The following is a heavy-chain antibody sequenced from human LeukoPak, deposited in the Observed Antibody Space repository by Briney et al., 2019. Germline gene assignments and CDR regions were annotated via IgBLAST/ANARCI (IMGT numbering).Heavy chain of an antibody. D-gene: IGHD3-22*01. J-gene: IGHJ4*02. Sequence: GGSLRLSCAASGLTFSNYAMTWVRQAPGKGLEWVSAISGSGGSTYYVDSVKGRFTISRDNSENTLYLQMNSLRADDTAVYYCAKELRSSGFFDYWGQGTLVTVSS. CDR3: AKELRSSGFFDY. V-gene: IGHV3-23*01. CDR1: GLTFSNYA. CDR2: ISGSGGST.